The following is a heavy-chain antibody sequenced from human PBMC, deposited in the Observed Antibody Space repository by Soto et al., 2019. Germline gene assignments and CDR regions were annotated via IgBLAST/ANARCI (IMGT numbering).Heavy chain of an antibody. CDR2: IYYSGST. Sequence: KPSETLSLTCTVSGGSISSGDYYWSWIRQPPGKGLEWIGYIYYSGSTHYNPSLKSRVTISVDTSKNQFSLKLSSVTAADTAVYYCARGKGYFDWLSSPYYFDYWGQGTLVTVSS. D-gene: IGHD3-9*01. V-gene: IGHV4-30-4*01. J-gene: IGHJ4*02. CDR1: GGSISSGDYY. CDR3: ARGKGYFDWLSSPYYFDY.